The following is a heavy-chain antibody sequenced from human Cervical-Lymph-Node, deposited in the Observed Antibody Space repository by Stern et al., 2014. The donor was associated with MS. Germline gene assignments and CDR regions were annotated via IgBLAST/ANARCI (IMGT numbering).Heavy chain of an antibody. D-gene: IGHD6-6*01. V-gene: IGHV1-8*01. Sequence: VQLVQSGAEVKKPGASVKVSCKASGYTFINYDINWVRQAPGRGLEWIGWMNPNIGNTGYAQEFQGRVTMTTNTSISTVYMELSSLTSDDTAVYYCARGLVVSSSPWFDPWGQGTLVTVSS. J-gene: IGHJ5*02. CDR1: GYTFINYD. CDR3: ARGLVVSSSPWFDP. CDR2: MNPNIGNT.